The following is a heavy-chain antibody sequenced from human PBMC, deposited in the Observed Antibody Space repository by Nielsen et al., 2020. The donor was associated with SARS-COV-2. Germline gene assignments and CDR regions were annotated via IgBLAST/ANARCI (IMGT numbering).Heavy chain of an antibody. Sequence: GESLKISCAASGFTFSSYSMNWVRQAPGMGLEWVSSISSSSSYIYYADSVKGRFTISRDNAKNSLYLQMNSLRAEDTAVYYCARAVTTVTIDFDYWGQGTLVTVSS. V-gene: IGHV3-21*01. CDR2: ISSSSSYI. CDR3: ARAVTTVTIDFDY. D-gene: IGHD4-17*01. J-gene: IGHJ4*02. CDR1: GFTFSSYS.